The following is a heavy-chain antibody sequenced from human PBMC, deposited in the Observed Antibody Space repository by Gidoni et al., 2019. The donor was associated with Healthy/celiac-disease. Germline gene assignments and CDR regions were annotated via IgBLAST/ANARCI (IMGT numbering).Heavy chain of an antibody. D-gene: IGHD2-2*01. CDR1: GFTFSSYS. V-gene: IGHV3-21*01. Sequence: EVQLVESGGGLVKPGGSLRLSCAASGFTFSSYSMNWVRQAPGKGLEWVSSISRSSSYIYYADSVKGRFTISRDNAKNSLYLQMNSLRAEDTAVYYCARDQTDCSSTSCYVLGGMDVWGQGTTVTVSS. CDR3: ARDQTDCSSTSCYVLGGMDV. CDR2: ISRSSSYI. J-gene: IGHJ6*02.